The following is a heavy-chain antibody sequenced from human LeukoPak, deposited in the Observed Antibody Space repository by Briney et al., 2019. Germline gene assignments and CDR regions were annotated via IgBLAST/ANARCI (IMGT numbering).Heavy chain of an antibody. D-gene: IGHD3-22*01. CDR2: ISGSGGST. J-gene: IGHJ6*02. CDR3: ARHYDSSGYYYKVYYYYYGMDV. CDR1: GFTFSSYA. Sequence: GGSLRLSCAASGFTFSSYAMSWVRQAPGKGLEWVSAISGSGGSTYYADSVKGRFTISRDNSKNTLYLQMNSLRAEDTAVYYCARHYDSSGYYYKVYYYYYGMDVWGQGTTVTVSS. V-gene: IGHV3-23*01.